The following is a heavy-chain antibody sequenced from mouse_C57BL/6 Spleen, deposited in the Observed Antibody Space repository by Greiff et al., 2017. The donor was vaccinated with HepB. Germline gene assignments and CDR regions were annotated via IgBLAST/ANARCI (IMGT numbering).Heavy chain of an antibody. Sequence: VQLQQSGAELVRPGASVKLSCKASGYTFTDYYINWVKQRPGQGLEWIARIYPGSGNTYYNEKFKGKATLTAEKSSSTAYMQLSSLTSEDSAVYFCARPYGSSYGMDYWGQGTSVTVSS. CDR1: GYTFTDYY. J-gene: IGHJ4*01. CDR3: ARPYGSSYGMDY. V-gene: IGHV1-76*01. CDR2: IYPGSGNT. D-gene: IGHD1-1*01.